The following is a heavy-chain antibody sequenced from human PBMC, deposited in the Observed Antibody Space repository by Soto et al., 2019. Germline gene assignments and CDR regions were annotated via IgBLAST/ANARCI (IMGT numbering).Heavy chain of an antibody. J-gene: IGHJ4*02. Sequence: QVQLVESGGGVVQPGRSLRLSCAASGFTFSSYGMHWVRQAPGKGLEWVAVISYDGSNKYYADSVKGRFTISRDNSKNTLYLQMSSLRAEDTAVYYCAKDGSDNILDYWGQGTLVTVSS. CDR2: ISYDGSNK. CDR3: AKDGSDNILDY. V-gene: IGHV3-30*18. D-gene: IGHD5-12*01. CDR1: GFTFSSYG.